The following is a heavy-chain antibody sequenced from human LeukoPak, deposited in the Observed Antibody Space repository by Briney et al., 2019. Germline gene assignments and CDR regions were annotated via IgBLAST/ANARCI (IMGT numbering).Heavy chain of an antibody. CDR3: ARNEAVRGPGRITIRGAFDI. Sequence: SETLSLTCTVSGGSISSYYWSWIRQPPGKGLEWIGYIYYSGSTNYNPSLKSRVTISVDTSKNQFSLKLSSVTAADTAVYYCARNEAVRGPGRITIRGAFDIWGQGTMVTVSS. CDR2: IYYSGST. V-gene: IGHV4-59*08. D-gene: IGHD3-3*01. CDR1: GGSISSYY. J-gene: IGHJ3*02.